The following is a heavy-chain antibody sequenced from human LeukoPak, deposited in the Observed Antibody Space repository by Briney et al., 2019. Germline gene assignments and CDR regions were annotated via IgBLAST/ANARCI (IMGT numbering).Heavy chain of an antibody. J-gene: IGHJ5*02. CDR3: ARARDTMVRGVICDWFDP. Sequence: GASVKVSCNASGYTFTGYYMHWVRQAPGQGLEWMGWINPNSGGTNYAQKFQGRVTMTRDTSISTAYMELSRLRSDDTAVYYCARARDTMVRGVICDWFDPWGQGTLVTVSS. V-gene: IGHV1-2*02. CDR1: GYTFTGYY. CDR2: INPNSGGT. D-gene: IGHD3-10*01.